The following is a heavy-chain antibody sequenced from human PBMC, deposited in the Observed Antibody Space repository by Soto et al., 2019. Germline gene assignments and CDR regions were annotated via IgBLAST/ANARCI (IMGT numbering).Heavy chain of an antibody. CDR3: AKDDWGNWNYGLYYYYYGMDV. D-gene: IGHD1-7*01. Sequence: QVQLVESGGGVVQPGRSLRLSCAASGFTFSSYGMHWVRQAPGKGLEWVAVISYDGSNKYYADSVKGRFTISRDNSKNTLYLQMTSLRAEDTAVYYCAKDDWGNWNYGLYYYYYGMDVWGQGTTVTVSS. CDR1: GFTFSSYG. V-gene: IGHV3-30*18. CDR2: ISYDGSNK. J-gene: IGHJ6*02.